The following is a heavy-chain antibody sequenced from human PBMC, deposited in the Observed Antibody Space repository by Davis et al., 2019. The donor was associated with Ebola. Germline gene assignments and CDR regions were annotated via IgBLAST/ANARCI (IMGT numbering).Heavy chain of an antibody. CDR1: GASLTNYH. CDR2: VFYTGTT. V-gene: IGHV4-59*01. CDR3: ARDKRGVVGAIDY. J-gene: IGHJ4*02. D-gene: IGHD3-10*01. Sequence: MPSETLSLTCTVSGASLTNYHWSWCRQSPGRGLECIGYVFYTGTTYYNPSFKSRVTISVDTSKNEFSLGLDSVTAADTAVYFCARDKRGVVGAIDYWGQGILVTVSS.